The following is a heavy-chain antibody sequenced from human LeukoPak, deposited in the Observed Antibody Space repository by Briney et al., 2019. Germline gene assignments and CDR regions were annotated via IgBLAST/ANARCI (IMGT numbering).Heavy chain of an antibody. CDR1: GGSFSGYY. Sequence: PSETLSLTCAVYGGSFSGYYWNWIRQPPGKGLEWIGYIYYSGSTHYSPSLESRVTISLDMSKNRFSLKLSSVTAADTAVYYCARLNYGDYAEGAFDIWGQGTMVTVSS. CDR2: IYYSGST. D-gene: IGHD4-17*01. V-gene: IGHV4-59*08. J-gene: IGHJ3*02. CDR3: ARLNYGDYAEGAFDI.